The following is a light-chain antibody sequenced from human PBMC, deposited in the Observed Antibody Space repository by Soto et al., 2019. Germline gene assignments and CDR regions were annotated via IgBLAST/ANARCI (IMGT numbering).Light chain of an antibody. CDR1: QSVSSN. CDR3: QQYNTWPQT. V-gene: IGKV3-15*01. Sequence: EIVMTQSTATLSVSPGERATISCRASQSVSSNLAWYQQKPGQAPRLLIYGASTRATGIPARFSGSGSGTDFTRTISRLQSEDFAVYYCQQYNTWPQTFGQGTKVEIK. CDR2: GAS. J-gene: IGKJ1*01.